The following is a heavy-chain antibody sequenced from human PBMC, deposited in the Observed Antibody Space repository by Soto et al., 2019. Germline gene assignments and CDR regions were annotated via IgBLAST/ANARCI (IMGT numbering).Heavy chain of an antibody. CDR3: ARGGVYLVGDCYSFFGY. CDR1: GYSFTRYW. CDR2: IYPGDSDT. V-gene: IGHV5-51*01. Sequence: ESLKICCKGSGYSFTRYWIGWVRQMPGKGLEWMGIIYPGDSDTRYSPSFQGQVTISADKSISTAYLQWSSLKASDTAMYYCARGGVYLVGDCYSFFGYWGQATLVTLSS. J-gene: IGHJ4*02. D-gene: IGHD2-21*02.